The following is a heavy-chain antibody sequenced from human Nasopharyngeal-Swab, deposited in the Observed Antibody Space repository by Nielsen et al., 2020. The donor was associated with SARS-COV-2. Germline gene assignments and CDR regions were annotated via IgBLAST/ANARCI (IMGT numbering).Heavy chain of an antibody. D-gene: IGHD6-13*01. J-gene: IGHJ4*02. Sequence: GSLRLSCTVSGDSIAYSTFYWGWIRQPPGKGLEWIGNIYYNGNTYQNPSLKSRLTISVDKSKNQFTLQLSSVTAADTAVYYCVRSSSWYYFDYWAQETKVTVS. CDR3: VRSSSWYYFDY. CDR2: IYYNGNT. CDR1: GDSIAYSTFY. V-gene: IGHV4-39*01.